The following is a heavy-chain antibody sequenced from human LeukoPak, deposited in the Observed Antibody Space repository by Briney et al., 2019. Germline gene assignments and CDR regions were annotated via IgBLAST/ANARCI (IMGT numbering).Heavy chain of an antibody. J-gene: IGHJ4*02. CDR1: GFTFSSYG. D-gene: IGHD3/OR15-3a*01. V-gene: IGHV3-30*18. CDR2: ISYDGSNK. Sequence: GGSLRLSCAASGFTFSSYGMHWVRQAPGKGLEWVAVISYDGSNKYYADSVKGRFTISRDNSKNTLYLQMNSLRAEDTAVYYCAKGLGIDYWGQGTLVTVSS. CDR3: AKGLGIDY.